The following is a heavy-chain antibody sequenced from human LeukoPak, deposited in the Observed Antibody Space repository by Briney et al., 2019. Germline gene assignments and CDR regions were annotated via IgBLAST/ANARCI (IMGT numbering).Heavy chain of an antibody. Sequence: RASVKVSCKASGGTFSSYAISWVRQAPGQGLEWMGGIIPIFGTANYAQKFQGRVTITTDESTSTAYMELSSLRSEDTAVYYCARDRPAGGSSWYGVFTDWGQGTLVTVSS. J-gene: IGHJ4*02. D-gene: IGHD6-13*01. CDR1: GGTFSSYA. V-gene: IGHV1-69*05. CDR3: ARDRPAGGSSWYGVFTD. CDR2: IIPIFGTA.